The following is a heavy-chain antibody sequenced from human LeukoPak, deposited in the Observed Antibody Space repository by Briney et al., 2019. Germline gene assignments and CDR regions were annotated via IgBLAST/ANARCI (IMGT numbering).Heavy chain of an antibody. V-gene: IGHV3-11*04. CDR2: ISSSGSTI. J-gene: IGHJ6*02. CDR1: GFTFSDYY. Sequence: GGSLRLSCAASGFTFSDYYMSWIRQAPGKGLEWVSYISSSGSTIYYADSVKGRFTISRDNAKNSLYLQMNSLRAEDTAVYYCALLRLVEGYYYGMDVWGQGTTVTVSS. CDR3: ALLRLVEGYYYGMDV. D-gene: IGHD5-12*01.